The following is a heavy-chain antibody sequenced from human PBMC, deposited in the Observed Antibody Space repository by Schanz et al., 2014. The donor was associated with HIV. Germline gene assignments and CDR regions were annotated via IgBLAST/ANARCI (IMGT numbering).Heavy chain of an antibody. Sequence: QVQLVESGGGVVQPGRSLRLSCAASGFSFNNYGMHWVRQAPGKGLEGVAVISYDGANKKFEDSVKGRLTISRDNSKNTLYLQMKSLRPEDTAVYYCVRLMSSDYDFYHYGMDVWGQGTTVIVS. J-gene: IGHJ6*02. CDR1: GFSFNNYG. CDR2: ISYDGANK. V-gene: IGHV3-30*03. D-gene: IGHD4-17*01. CDR3: VRLMSSDYDFYHYGMDV.